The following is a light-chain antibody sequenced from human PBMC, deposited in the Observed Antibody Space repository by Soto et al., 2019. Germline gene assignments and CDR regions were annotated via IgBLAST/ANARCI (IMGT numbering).Light chain of an antibody. CDR1: QSVLYSSNNKSY. V-gene: IGKV4-1*01. CDR3: QQYYGTPWT. CDR2: WAS. Sequence: DIVMTQSPDSLAVSLGERATINCKSSQSVLYSSNNKSYLAWYQQKPGQPPKLLIYWASTRESGVPDRFSGSGSGTDFTLTISSLHAEDVAVYYCQQYYGTPWTFGQGTRVEIK. J-gene: IGKJ1*01.